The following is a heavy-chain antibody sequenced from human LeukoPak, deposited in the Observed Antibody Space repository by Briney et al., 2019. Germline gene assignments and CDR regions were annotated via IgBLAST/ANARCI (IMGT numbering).Heavy chain of an antibody. CDR2: IYYSGST. D-gene: IGHD2-2*01. Sequence: PSETLSLTCTVSGGSISSGGYYWSWIRQHPGKGLEWIGYIYYSGSTYYNPSLKSRVTISVDTSKNQFSLKLCSVTAADTAVYYCARTRTVVPAASTNWFDPWGQGTLVTVSS. J-gene: IGHJ5*02. V-gene: IGHV4-31*03. CDR1: GGSISSGGYY. CDR3: ARTRTVVPAASTNWFDP.